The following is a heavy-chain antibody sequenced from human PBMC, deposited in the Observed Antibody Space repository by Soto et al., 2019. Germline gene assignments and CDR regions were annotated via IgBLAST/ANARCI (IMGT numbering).Heavy chain of an antibody. CDR1: GGTFSSYA. CDR3: ARVNHRWLQLSYFDL. CDR2: IIPIFGTV. D-gene: IGHD5-12*01. V-gene: IGHV1-69*12. J-gene: IGHJ2*01. Sequence: QVQLVQSGAEVKKPGSSVKVSCKASGGTFSSYAISWVRQAPGQGLEWMGGIIPIFGTVNYAQKFQGRGTMTADESTSTAYMGQSSLRSEDTAVYYCARVNHRWLQLSYFDLWGRGTLVTVST.